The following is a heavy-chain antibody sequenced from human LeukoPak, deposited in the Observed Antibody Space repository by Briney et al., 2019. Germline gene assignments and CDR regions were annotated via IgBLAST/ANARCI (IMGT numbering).Heavy chain of an antibody. CDR1: DGSISSYY. D-gene: IGHD1-1*01. V-gene: IGHV4-59*01. Sequence: SETLSLTCTVSDGSISSYYWSWIRQPPGKGLEWIGYIYYSGSTNYNPSLKSRVTISVDTSKNQFSLKLSSVTAADTAVYYCASAWNWNPLYYWGQGTLVTVSS. CDR3: ASAWNWNPLYY. J-gene: IGHJ4*02. CDR2: IYYSGST.